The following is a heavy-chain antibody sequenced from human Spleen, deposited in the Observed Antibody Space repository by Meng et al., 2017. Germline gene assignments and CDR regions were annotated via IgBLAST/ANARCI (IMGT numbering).Heavy chain of an antibody. CDR1: GYSFTKYW. V-gene: IGHV5-51*01. CDR2: IYPGDSDT. CDR3: ARSTMVRGVPPDY. Sequence: KVSCKGSGYSFTKYWIGWVRQMPGKGLEWMGIIYPGDSDTRYSPSFQGQVTISADKSMSTAYLQWSSLKASDTAMYYCARSTMVRGVPPDYWGQGTLVTVSS. D-gene: IGHD3-10*01. J-gene: IGHJ4*02.